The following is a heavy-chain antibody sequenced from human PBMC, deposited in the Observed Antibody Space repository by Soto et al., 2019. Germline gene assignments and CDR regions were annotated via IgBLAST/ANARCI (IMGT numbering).Heavy chain of an antibody. CDR1: GGSISSYD. V-gene: IGHV4-59*08. Sequence: QVQLQESGPGLVKPSETLSLTCTVSGGSISSYDWSWIRQPPGKGLEWIGYIYYSGSTNYNPSLKRRVTISVDTSKPSCSLKLSSVTAADTAVYYCARQKGSAVGDALETNFYDWGQGTLVTVSA. D-gene: IGHD4-17*01. CDR2: IYYSGST. J-gene: IGHJ4*02. CDR3: ARQKGSAVGDALETNFYD.